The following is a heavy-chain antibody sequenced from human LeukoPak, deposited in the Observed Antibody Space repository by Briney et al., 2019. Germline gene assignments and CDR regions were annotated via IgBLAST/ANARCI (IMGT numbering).Heavy chain of an antibody. CDR1: GGTFSSYA. Sequence: GSSVKVSCKASGGTFSSYAISWVRQAPGQGLEWMGGIIPIFGTANYAQKFQGRVTITADESTSTAYMELSSLRSEDTAVYYCARPKNNWNYVDDAFDIWGQGTIVTVSS. V-gene: IGHV1-69*01. D-gene: IGHD1-7*01. J-gene: IGHJ3*02. CDR2: IIPIFGTA. CDR3: ARPKNNWNYVDDAFDI.